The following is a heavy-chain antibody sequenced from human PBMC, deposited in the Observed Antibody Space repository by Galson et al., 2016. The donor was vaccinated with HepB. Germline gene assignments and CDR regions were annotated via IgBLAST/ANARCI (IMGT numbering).Heavy chain of an antibody. CDR2: FDPEDGET. CDR3: ATRDMAGTTWAFNI. D-gene: IGHD1-1*01. V-gene: IGHV1-24*01. CDR1: GYSLIELF. Sequence: SVKVSCKVSGYSLIELFIHWVRQAPGKGLEWMGNFDPEDGETVYAQKFQGRVTMTEDTSTDTAYLELTDLRSDDTAVYYCATRDMAGTTWAFNIWGQGAVVIISS. J-gene: IGHJ3*02.